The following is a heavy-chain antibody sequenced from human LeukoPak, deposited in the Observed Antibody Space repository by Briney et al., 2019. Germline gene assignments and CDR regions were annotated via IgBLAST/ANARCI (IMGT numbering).Heavy chain of an antibody. J-gene: IGHJ4*02. CDR2: IHYSGYS. CDR3: VRDGGVSGYDLLDY. V-gene: IGHV4-39*02. D-gene: IGHD5-12*01. Sequence: SETLSLTCIVSGGSMSSTNDYWGWIRQPPGKGLEWIGSIHYSGYSYYSPSLKGRVTISVDTSKNHFSLKLTSVTAADTAVYYCVRDGGVSGYDLLDYWGQGTLVTVSS. CDR1: GGSMSSTNDY.